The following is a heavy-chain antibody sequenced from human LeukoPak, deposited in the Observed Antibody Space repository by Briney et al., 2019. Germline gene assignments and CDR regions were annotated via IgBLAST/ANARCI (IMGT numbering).Heavy chain of an antibody. CDR3: ARDTNKDAFDI. D-gene: IGHD2-8*01. CDR2: IYYSGST. J-gene: IGHJ3*02. V-gene: IGHV4-59*01. CDR1: GGSFSGYY. Sequence: PSETLSLTCAVYGGSFSGYYWSWIRQPPGKGLEWIGYIYYSGSTNYNPSLKSRVTISVDTSKNQFSLKLSSVTAADTAVYYCARDTNKDAFDIWGQGTMVTVSS.